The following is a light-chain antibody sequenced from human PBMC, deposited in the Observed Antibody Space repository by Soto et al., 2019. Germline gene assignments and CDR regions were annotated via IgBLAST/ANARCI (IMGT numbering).Light chain of an antibody. CDR3: QQYNDWLLT. Sequence: EIVMTQSPATLSVSPGERATLSCRASQSVSSSLAWYQQKPGQAPRLLIYGASARATGIPARFSGSGSGTEFTLTISSVQSEDFAVYYCQQYNDWLLTFGQGTTLEIK. CDR1: QSVSSS. V-gene: IGKV3-15*01. CDR2: GAS. J-gene: IGKJ2*01.